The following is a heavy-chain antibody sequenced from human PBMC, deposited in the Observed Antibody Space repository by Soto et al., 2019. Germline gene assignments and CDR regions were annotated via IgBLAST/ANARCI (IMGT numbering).Heavy chain of an antibody. J-gene: IGHJ4*02. V-gene: IGHV4-39*01. CDR1: GFAFSTSAYH. CDR3: ARHRACGGRSFDFEY. Sequence: PRETLRLSCTVSGFAFSTSAYHWIWIGQSPGKELGGFVTIDDSGNTYDNSSHGRLATVAVDTSKNQFSLRLSSVDHADTAVFYCARHRACGGRSFDFEYLGQ. CDR2: IDDSGNT. D-gene: IGHD2-15*01.